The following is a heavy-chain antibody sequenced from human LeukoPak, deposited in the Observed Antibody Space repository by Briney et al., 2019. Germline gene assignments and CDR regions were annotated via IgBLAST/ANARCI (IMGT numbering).Heavy chain of an antibody. CDR3: ARDSMRGWYKEVGYYYYYGMDV. J-gene: IGHJ6*02. CDR1: GYTFTSYG. CDR2: ISAYNGNT. V-gene: IGHV1-18*01. D-gene: IGHD6-19*01. Sequence: ASVKVSCKASGYTFTSYGISWVRQAPGQGLEWMGWISAYNGNTNYAQKLQGRVTMTTDTSTSTAYMELRSLRSDDTAVYHCARDSMRGWYKEVGYYYYYGMDVWGQGTTVTVSS.